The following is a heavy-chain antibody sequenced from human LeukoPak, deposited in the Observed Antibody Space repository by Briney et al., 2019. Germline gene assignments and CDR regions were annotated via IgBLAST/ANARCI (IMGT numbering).Heavy chain of an antibody. CDR2: IKQDGSEK. J-gene: IGHJ6*03. Sequence: GGSLRLSCAASGFTFSRYWMSWVRQAPGKGLEWVANIKQDGSEKYYVDSVKGRFTLSRDNAKNSLYLQMNSLRAEDTAVYYCASQSHCSSTSCYEGYYYMDVWGKGTTVTVSS. D-gene: IGHD2-2*01. CDR1: GFTFSRYW. V-gene: IGHV3-7*01. CDR3: ASQSHCSSTSCYEGYYYMDV.